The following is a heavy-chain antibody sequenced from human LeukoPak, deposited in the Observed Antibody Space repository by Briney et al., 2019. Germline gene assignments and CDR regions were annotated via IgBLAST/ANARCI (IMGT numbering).Heavy chain of an antibody. CDR1: GFTFSSYA. Sequence: PGGSLRLSCAASGFTFSSYAMSWVRQAPGKGLEWVSAISGSGGSTYYADSVKGRFTISRDNSKNTLYLQMNSLRAEDTAVYYCAKLPRYSIWFGEIYIDYWGQGTLVTVSS. D-gene: IGHD3-10*01. V-gene: IGHV3-23*01. CDR2: ISGSGGST. J-gene: IGHJ4*02. CDR3: AKLPRYSIWFGEIYIDY.